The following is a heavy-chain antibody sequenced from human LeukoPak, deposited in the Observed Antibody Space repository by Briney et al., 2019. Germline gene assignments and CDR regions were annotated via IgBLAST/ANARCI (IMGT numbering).Heavy chain of an antibody. CDR2: VGGNGVST. V-gene: IGHV3-23*01. CDR3: AKVRGSYYSMDV. Sequence: GGSLRLSCAASGFTSGNNAMTWVRQAPGEGLEWVAGVGGNGVSTSYADAVKGRFTVSRDNSKNTLSLQMNSLRAEDTAVYYCAKVRGSYYSMDVWGKGTTVTVSS. J-gene: IGHJ6*03. CDR1: GFTSGNNA. D-gene: IGHD3-10*01.